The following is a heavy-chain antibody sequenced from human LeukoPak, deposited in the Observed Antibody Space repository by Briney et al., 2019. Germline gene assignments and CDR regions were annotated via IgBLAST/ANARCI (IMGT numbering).Heavy chain of an antibody. V-gene: IGHV3-74*01. D-gene: IGHD6-13*01. CDR3: AREGRTRYSSSWPHAFDI. CDR1: GFTFSSYW. J-gene: IGHJ3*02. CDR2: IHSDGSST. Sequence: PGGSLRLSCAASGFTFSSYWMHWVRQAPGKGLVWVSRIHSDGSSTSYADSVKGRFTISRDNAKNTLYLQMNSLRAEDTAVYYCAREGRTRYSSSWPHAFDIWGQGTMVTVSS.